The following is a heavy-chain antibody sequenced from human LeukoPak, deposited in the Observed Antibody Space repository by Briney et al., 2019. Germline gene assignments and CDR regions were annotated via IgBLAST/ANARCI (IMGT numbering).Heavy chain of an antibody. CDR2: INHSGST. D-gene: IGHD4-17*01. CDR3: ARGTVTTPPFDY. V-gene: IGHV4-34*01. Sequence: SETLSLTCAVYGGSFSGYYWSWIRQPPGKGLEWIGEINHSGSTNYNPSLKSRVTISVDTSKNQFSLKLSSVTAADTAVYYCARGTVTTPPFDYWGQGTLVTVSS. CDR1: GGSFSGYY. J-gene: IGHJ4*02.